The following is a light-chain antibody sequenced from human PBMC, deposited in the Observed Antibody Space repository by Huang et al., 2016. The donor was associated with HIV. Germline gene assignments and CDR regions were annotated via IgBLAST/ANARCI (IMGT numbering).Light chain of an antibody. CDR3: QQSYNTPRT. CDR1: QNIGNY. J-gene: IGKJ1*01. Sequence: DIQMTQSPSSLSASVGDRVTITCRASQNIGNYLNWYQQKPGKPPNLLIYTASTLQSGVPSRFSGSGAGTDFTLSIASLQPEDFATYYCQQSYNTPRTFGQGTKVEVK. CDR2: TAS. V-gene: IGKV1-39*01.